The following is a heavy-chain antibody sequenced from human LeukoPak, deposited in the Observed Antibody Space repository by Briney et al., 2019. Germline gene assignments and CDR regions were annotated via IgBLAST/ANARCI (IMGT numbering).Heavy chain of an antibody. CDR1: GGSISSSNW. Sequence: PSETLSLTCAVSGGSISSSNWWSWVRQPPGRGLEWIGEIYHSGSTNYNPSLKSRVTILEDKSKNQFSLKLSSVTAADTAVYYCARHSVAVAGTGIDYWGQGTLVTVSS. D-gene: IGHD6-19*01. CDR3: ARHSVAVAGTGIDY. CDR2: IYHSGST. J-gene: IGHJ4*02. V-gene: IGHV4-4*02.